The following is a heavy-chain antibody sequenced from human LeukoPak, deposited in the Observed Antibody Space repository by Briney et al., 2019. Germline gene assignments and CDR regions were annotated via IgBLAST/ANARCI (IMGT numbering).Heavy chain of an antibody. CDR1: GFTFSSYW. CDR2: LNSDGTTT. D-gene: IGHD3-22*01. CDR3: TTDRAYYYDSSRDRDPFWY. V-gene: IGHV3-74*01. J-gene: IGHJ4*02. Sequence: QPGRSLRLSCAASGFTFSSYWMHWVRQAPGKGLVWVSRLNSDGTTTRYADSVKGRFSIARDNAKNTPYLHMNSLRAEDTAVYYCTTDRAYYYDSSRDRDPFWYWGQGTLVTVSS.